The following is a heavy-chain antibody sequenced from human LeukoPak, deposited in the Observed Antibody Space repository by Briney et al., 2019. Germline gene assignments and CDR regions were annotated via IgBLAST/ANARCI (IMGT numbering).Heavy chain of an antibody. Sequence: SETLSLTCTVSGHSISSGYYWGWIRQPPGKGLEWIGYIYYSGSTNYNPSLKSRVTISMDTSKNRFSLKVSSVIAADTAMYYCARGGSRSYTSSTLDYWGQGTLVTVSS. V-gene: IGHV4-61*01. J-gene: IGHJ4*02. CDR2: IYYSGST. D-gene: IGHD6-6*01. CDR1: GHSISSGYY. CDR3: ARGGSRSYTSSTLDY.